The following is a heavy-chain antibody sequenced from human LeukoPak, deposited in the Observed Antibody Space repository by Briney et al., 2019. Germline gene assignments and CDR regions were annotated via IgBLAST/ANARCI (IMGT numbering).Heavy chain of an antibody. V-gene: IGHV1-2*02. CDR1: GYTFTGYY. J-gene: IGHJ6*03. Sequence: GASVKVSCKASGYTFTGYYMHWVRQAPGQGLEWMGWINPNSGGTNYAQKFLGRVTMTRDTSISTAYMELSRLRSDDTAVYYCARTVPHSSVLRYFDWLSPSYYMDVWGKGTTVTISS. D-gene: IGHD3-9*01. CDR3: ARTVPHSSVLRYFDWLSPSYYMDV. CDR2: INPNSGGT.